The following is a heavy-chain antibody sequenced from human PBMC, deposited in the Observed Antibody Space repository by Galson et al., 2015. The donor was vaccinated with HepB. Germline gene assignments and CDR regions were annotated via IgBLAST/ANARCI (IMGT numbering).Heavy chain of an antibody. V-gene: IGHV3-30-3*01. CDR3: VRGFQWVVPHPADY. D-gene: IGHD1-26*01. CDR1: GFSFSTYS. Sequence: SLRLSCAASGFSFSTYSMHWVRQAPGKGLEWVTVISCDGGSEYYVDSVKGRFTISRDNSKNTLYLQMNSLRPEDTAVYYCVRGFQWVVPHPADYRGQSTLVTVAA. CDR2: ISCDGGSE. J-gene: IGHJ1*01.